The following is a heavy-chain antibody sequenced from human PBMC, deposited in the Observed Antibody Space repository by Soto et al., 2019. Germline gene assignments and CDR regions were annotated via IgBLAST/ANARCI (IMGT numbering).Heavy chain of an antibody. CDR2: ISGSGGST. V-gene: IGHV3-23*01. D-gene: IGHD1-7*01. J-gene: IGHJ5*02. CDR3: AKAPTEDLELVNWFDP. Sequence: EVQLLESGGGLVQPGGSLRLSCAASGFTFSSYALSWVRQAPGKGLEWVSAISGSGGSTYYADSVKGRFTISRDNSKNTLYLQMNSLRAEDTAVYYCAKAPTEDLELVNWFDPWGQGTLVTVSS. CDR1: GFTFSSYA.